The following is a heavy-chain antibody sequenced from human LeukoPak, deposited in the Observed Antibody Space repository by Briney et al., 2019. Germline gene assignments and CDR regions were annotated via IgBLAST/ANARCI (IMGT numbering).Heavy chain of an antibody. J-gene: IGHJ4*02. V-gene: IGHV3-23*01. Sequence: GGSLRLSCVASGFTFSNYAVSWVRQAPGKGLEWVSGISGSGVSTFYADSVKGRFTISRDNPRNTLYLQMNSLRAEDTAVYYCAKDRCSSTSCQYDFDYWGRGTLVTVSS. CDR2: ISGSGVST. CDR3: AKDRCSSTSCQYDFDY. D-gene: IGHD2-2*01. CDR1: GFTFSNYA.